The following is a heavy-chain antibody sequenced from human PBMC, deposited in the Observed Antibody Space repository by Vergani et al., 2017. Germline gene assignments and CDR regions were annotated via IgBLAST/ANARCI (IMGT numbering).Heavy chain of an antibody. Sequence: QVQLQESGPGLVKPSQTLSLTCTVSGGSISSYYWSWIRQPPGKGLEWIGYIYYSGSTNDNPSLKSRVTISVDTSKNQFSLKLSSVTAADTAVYYCARLRLGELSLDWYFDLWGRGTLVTVSS. V-gene: IGHV4-59*01. CDR3: ARLRLGELSLDWYFDL. J-gene: IGHJ2*01. CDR1: GGSISSYY. CDR2: IYYSGST. D-gene: IGHD3-16*02.